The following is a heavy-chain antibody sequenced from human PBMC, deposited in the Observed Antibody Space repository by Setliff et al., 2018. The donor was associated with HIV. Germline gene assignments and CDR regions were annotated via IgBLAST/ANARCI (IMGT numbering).Heavy chain of an antibody. CDR1: GDSISSRSYY. Sequence: SETLSLTCTVSGDSISSRSYYWAWIRQPPGKGLEWIASVYFTGNSYYNPALQSRVSISVDTSNNQFSLNLNSVTASDRGVYYCARLGESGYDFRGYFDYWGPGMLVTSPQ. D-gene: IGHD5-12*01. V-gene: IGHV4-39*01. CDR3: ARLGESGYDFRGYFDY. CDR2: VYFTGNS. J-gene: IGHJ4*02.